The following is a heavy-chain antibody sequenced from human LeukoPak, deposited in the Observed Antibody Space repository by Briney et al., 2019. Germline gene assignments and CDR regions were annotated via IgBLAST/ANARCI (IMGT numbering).Heavy chain of an antibody. D-gene: IGHD4-11*01. V-gene: IGHV3-74*01. CDR3: ARSGEGLHSYGFDM. CDR1: GLTFSSYW. J-gene: IGHJ3*02. CDR2: INSDGSRT. Sequence: GGSLRLSCAPSGLTFSSYWMHGVRPGPGKGLVWVSRINSDGSRTGYEDSVKGRFAISRDNAKDKLDLQSSNLRAEDTAVYYCARSGEGLHSYGFDMWGQGTKVSVST.